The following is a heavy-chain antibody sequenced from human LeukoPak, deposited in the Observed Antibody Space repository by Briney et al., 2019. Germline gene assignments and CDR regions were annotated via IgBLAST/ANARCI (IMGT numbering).Heavy chain of an antibody. Sequence: SETLSLTCTVSGGSISSYYWSWIRQPPGKGLEWIGNIYHSGGTYYNPSLKSRVTMSVDTSNNQFSLKLSSVTAADTAVYYCVRDRRYSYGYSGPDYWGQGTLVTVSS. V-gene: IGHV4-59*04. CDR1: GGSISSYY. CDR2: IYHSGGT. CDR3: VRDRRYSYGYSGPDY. D-gene: IGHD5-18*01. J-gene: IGHJ4*02.